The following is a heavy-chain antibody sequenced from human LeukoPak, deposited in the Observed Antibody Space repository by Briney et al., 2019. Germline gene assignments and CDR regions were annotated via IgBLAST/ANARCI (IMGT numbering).Heavy chain of an antibody. V-gene: IGHV4-61*02. CDR3: ARVGAETYYDSWSGYRAFDI. D-gene: IGHD3-3*01. CDR2: IYTSGST. Sequence: PSETLSLTCTVSGGSVSSGGYYWNWIRQPAGKGLEWIGRIYTSGSTNYNPSLKSRVTILVDTSKNQFSLKLSSVTAADTAVYYCARVGAETYYDSWSGYRAFDIWGQGTMVTVSS. CDR1: GGSVSSGGYY. J-gene: IGHJ3*02.